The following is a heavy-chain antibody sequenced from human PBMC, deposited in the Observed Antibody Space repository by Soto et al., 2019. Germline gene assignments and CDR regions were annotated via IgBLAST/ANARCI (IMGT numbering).Heavy chain of an antibody. CDR2: INPNSGGT. CDR1: GYTFTGYY. Sequence: ASVKVSCKASGYTFTGYYMHWVRQAPGQGLEWMGWINPNSGGTNYAQKFQGWVTMTRDTSISTAYMELSRLRFDDTAVYYCARLEWDSYYFDYWGQGTLVTVSS. CDR3: ARLEWDSYYFDY. V-gene: IGHV1-2*04. D-gene: IGHD3-3*01. J-gene: IGHJ4*02.